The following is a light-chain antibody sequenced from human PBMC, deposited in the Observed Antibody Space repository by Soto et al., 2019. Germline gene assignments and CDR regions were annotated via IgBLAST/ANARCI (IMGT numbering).Light chain of an antibody. V-gene: IGKV1-17*01. CDR1: QGIRND. J-gene: IGKJ1*01. CDR3: LQHHSYPRT. Sequence: DIQMTQSPSCLSASVGDRVTITCRASQGIRNDLGWYQQKPGEAPKRLIYAASSLQSGVPSRYGGSGSGTAFTLTISSLQPENFATYYCLQHHSYPRTFGQRTKVDIK. CDR2: AAS.